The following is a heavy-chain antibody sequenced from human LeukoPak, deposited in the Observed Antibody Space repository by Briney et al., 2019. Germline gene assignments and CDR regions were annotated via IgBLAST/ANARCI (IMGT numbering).Heavy chain of an antibody. Sequence: ASVKVSCKASGGTFSSYAISWVRQAPGQGLEWMGGFDPEDGETIYAQKFQGRVTMTEDTSTDTAYMELSSLRSEDTAVYYCATPTSGYVSTLDYWGQGTLVTVSS. D-gene: IGHD5-12*01. V-gene: IGHV1-24*01. CDR3: ATPTSGYVSTLDY. CDR1: GGTFSSYA. CDR2: FDPEDGET. J-gene: IGHJ4*02.